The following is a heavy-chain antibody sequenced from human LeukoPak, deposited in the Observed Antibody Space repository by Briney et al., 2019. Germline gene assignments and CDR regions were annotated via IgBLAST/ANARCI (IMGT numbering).Heavy chain of an antibody. CDR2: IKPDDSEK. CDR1: GFTFTNNW. CDR3: ARGRAIDI. Sequence: GGSLRLSCASSGFTFTNNWMTWVRQAPGKGLEGVANIKPDDSEKYYVASVKGRFTISRDSAKNSVYLQMNRLRAEDTAVYYCARGRAIDIWGRGTMVTVSS. J-gene: IGHJ3*02. V-gene: IGHV3-7*04.